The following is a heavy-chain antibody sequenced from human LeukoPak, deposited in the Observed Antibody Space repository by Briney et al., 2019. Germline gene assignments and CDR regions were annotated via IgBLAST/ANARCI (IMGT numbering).Heavy chain of an antibody. CDR2: IIPNFGTA. V-gene: IGHV1-69*13. CDR3: ARSEFWSGYSYKDDYYYYGMDV. D-gene: IGHD3-3*01. Sequence: SVKVSCKAPGGTFSSYAISWVRQAPGQGLEWMGGIIPNFGTANYAQKFQGRVTITADESTSTAYMELSSLRSEDTAVYYCARSEFWSGYSYKDDYYYYGMDVWGQGTTVTVSS. J-gene: IGHJ6*02. CDR1: GGTFSSYA.